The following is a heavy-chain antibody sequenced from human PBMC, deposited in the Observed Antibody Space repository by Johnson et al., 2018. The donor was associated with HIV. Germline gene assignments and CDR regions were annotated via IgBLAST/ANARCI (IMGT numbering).Heavy chain of an antibody. Sequence: QVQLLESGGGGVQPGRSLRLACAVSGFSFSDYGMHWVRQAPGKGLEWVAFIVFDGSNKYYGDSVKGRFTISRDNSKSTLYLQMNSLKTEDTALYYCAKDTGGNSGSDAFDIWGQGTLVTVSS. D-gene: IGHD4-23*01. J-gene: IGHJ3*02. CDR2: IVFDGSNK. V-gene: IGHV3-30*18. CDR3: AKDTGGNSGSDAFDI. CDR1: GFSFSDYG.